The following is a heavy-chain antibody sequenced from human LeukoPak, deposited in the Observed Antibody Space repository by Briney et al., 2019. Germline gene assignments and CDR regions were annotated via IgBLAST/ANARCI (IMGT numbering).Heavy chain of an antibody. V-gene: IGHV4-38-2*02. CDR1: GYSISSGYY. Sequence: SETLSLTCTVSGYSISSGYYWGWIRQPPGKGLEWIGSIYHSGSTYYNPSLKSRVTMSVDTSKNQFSLKLSSVTAADTAVYYCASGGSHSSGWYWDYWGQGTLVTVSS. J-gene: IGHJ4*02. D-gene: IGHD6-19*01. CDR3: ASGGSHSSGWYWDY. CDR2: IYHSGST.